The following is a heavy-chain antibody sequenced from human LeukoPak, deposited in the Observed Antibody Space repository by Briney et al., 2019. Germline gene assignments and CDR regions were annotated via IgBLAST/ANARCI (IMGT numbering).Heavy chain of an antibody. Sequence: PSETLSLTCTVSGDSISSSNSYWGWIRQPPGKGLEWIGSIYYSGNTYYNASLKSRVTISVDTSKNQFSLKLSSVTAADTAVYYCARETPGPYYYDSSGYYPDYWGQGTLVTVSS. J-gene: IGHJ4*02. V-gene: IGHV4-39*07. CDR3: ARETPGPYYYDSSGYYPDY. D-gene: IGHD3-22*01. CDR2: IYYSGNT. CDR1: GDSISSSNSY.